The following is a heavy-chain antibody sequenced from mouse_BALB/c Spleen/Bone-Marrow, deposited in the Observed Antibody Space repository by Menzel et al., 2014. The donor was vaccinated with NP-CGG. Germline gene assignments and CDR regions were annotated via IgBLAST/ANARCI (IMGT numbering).Heavy chain of an antibody. V-gene: IGHV1-47*01. CDR1: GYTFTTYP. Sequence: QVQLKESGAELVKPGASVMMSCKAFGYTFTTYPMEWMKQNHGKSLEWIGNFHPFNDDTKYNEKFKGKAKLTVEKSSSTVYLELSRLTSDDSAVYYCARKGPRNAMDYWGRGTSVTVSS. D-gene: IGHD3-3*01. CDR3: ARKGPRNAMDY. CDR2: FHPFNDDT. J-gene: IGHJ4*01.